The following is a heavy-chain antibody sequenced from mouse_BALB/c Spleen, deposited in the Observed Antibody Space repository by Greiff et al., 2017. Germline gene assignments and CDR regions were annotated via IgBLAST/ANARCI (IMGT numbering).Heavy chain of an antibody. CDR2: ISSGGGNT. CDR3: ARYYDYDAWFAY. J-gene: IGHJ3*01. V-gene: IGHV5-9*03. D-gene: IGHD2-4*01. Sequence: EVHLVESGGGLVKPGGSLKLSCAASGFTFSSYTMSWVRQTPEKRLGWVATISSGGGNTYYPDSVKGRFTISRDNAKNNLYLQMSSLRSEDTALYYCARYYDYDAWFAYWGQGTLVTVSA. CDR1: GFTFSSYT.